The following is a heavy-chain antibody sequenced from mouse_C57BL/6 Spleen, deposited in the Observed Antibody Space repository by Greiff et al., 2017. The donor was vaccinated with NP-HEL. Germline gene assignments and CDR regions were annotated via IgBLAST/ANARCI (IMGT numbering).Heavy chain of an antibody. Sequence: EVKLMESGGGLVKPGGSLKLSCAASGFTFSSYAMSWVRQTPEKRLEWVATISDGGSYTYYPDNVKGRFTISRDNAKNNLYRQMSHLKAEDTAMYYCARDNGGGYYAMDYWGQGTSVTVSS. CDR1: GFTFSSYA. D-gene: IGHD1-2*01. CDR2: ISDGGSYT. V-gene: IGHV5-4*01. CDR3: ARDNGGGYYAMDY. J-gene: IGHJ4*01.